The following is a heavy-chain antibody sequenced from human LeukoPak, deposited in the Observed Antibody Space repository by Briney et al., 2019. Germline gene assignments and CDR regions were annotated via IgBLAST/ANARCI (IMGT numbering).Heavy chain of an antibody. J-gene: IGHJ4*02. V-gene: IGHV4-59*01. CDR1: GGSINSYY. D-gene: IGHD5-24*01. CDR3: ARESRDVETEGFDY. Sequence: SETLSLTCTVSGGSINSYYWTWIRQPPGKGLEWIGYIYYSGNTKYNPSLKSRVTISVDTSKNQFSLKLDSVTPADTAVYYCARESRDVETEGFDYWGQGTLVTVSS. CDR2: IYYSGNT.